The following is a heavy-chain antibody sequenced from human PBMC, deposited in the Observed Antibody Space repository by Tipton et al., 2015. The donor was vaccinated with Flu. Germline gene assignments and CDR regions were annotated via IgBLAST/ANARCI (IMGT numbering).Heavy chain of an antibody. CDR1: GESFSGHH. Sequence: TLSLTCAVYGESFSGHHWSWIRQPPGKGLEWIGEIDDGGNTNHNPSLKSRVTISVDSSKNQFSLKLTSVTAADTAVYYCARSDWYGMDVWGQGTTVTVSS. V-gene: IGHV4-34*01. CDR2: IDDGGNT. CDR3: ARSDWYGMDV. J-gene: IGHJ6*02. D-gene: IGHD3-9*01.